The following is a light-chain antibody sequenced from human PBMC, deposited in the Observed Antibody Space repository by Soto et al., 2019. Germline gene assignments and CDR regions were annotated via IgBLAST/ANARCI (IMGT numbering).Light chain of an antibody. CDR2: EGS. CDR3: CSYAGSRTFGNV. V-gene: IGLV2-23*03. J-gene: IGLJ1*01. Sequence: QSALTQPASVSGSPGQSITISCTGTSSDVGIYNFFSCYQQHPGKSPKFLFYEGSKRPLVVSYRFSGSKSGNTASLTISLFQAEDEADYYCCSYAGSRTFGNVFGTGTKVTVL. CDR1: SSDVGIYNF.